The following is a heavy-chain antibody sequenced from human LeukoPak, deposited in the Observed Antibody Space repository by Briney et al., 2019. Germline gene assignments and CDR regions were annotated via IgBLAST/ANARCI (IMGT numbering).Heavy chain of an antibody. CDR2: ISADGGTT. CDR1: GLSFRGYG. Sequence: GGSLRLSCAASGLSFRGYGMHWVRQAPGKGLKYVSAISADGGTTYYADSVKDRFIISRDNAKNTLYLQMGSLRNEDMAVYYCARGRGGPPFDYWGQGTLFIVSS. V-gene: IGHV3-64*02. CDR3: ARGRGGPPFDY. J-gene: IGHJ4*02.